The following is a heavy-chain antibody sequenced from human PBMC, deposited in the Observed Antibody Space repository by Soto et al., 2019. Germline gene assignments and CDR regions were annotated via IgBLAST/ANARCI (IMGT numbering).Heavy chain of an antibody. CDR3: ARHIPSGYNDAFDI. D-gene: IGHD3-9*01. J-gene: IGHJ3*02. CDR1: GFSLSTSGVG. V-gene: IGHV2-5*02. Sequence: QITLKESGPTLVKPTQTLTLTCTFSGFSLSTSGVGVGWIRQPPGKALEWVTLIYWDDDKRYSPSLKSRITITKDTSKSQGVLTMSTMDPVDTGTYYCARHIPSGYNDAFDIWGQGTMVTVSS. CDR2: IYWDDDK.